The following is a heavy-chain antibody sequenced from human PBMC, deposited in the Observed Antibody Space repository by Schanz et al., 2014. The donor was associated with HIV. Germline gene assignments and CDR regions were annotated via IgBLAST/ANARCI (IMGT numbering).Heavy chain of an antibody. V-gene: IGHV1-69*06. J-gene: IGHJ3*02. CDR2: LVPISTTA. Sequence: QVQLVQSGTEVKKPGSSVKVSCKTSGANFNILPINWVRQAPGQGPQWMGGLVPISTTANYAQTFQGRVTLTADKSTNTAYMELSSLRSEDTAVYYCASGRFDTVIWWGDAFLIWGRGTMVTVSS. CDR3: ASGRFDTVIWWGDAFLI. D-gene: IGHD5-18*01. CDR1: GANFNILP.